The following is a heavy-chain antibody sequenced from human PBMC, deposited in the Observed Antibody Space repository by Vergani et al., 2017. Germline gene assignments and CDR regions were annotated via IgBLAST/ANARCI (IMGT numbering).Heavy chain of an antibody. CDR1: GFTFSGPA. V-gene: IGHV3-73*01. CDR2: IRSKANSYAT. CDR3: TRHREYSSSSYYYYYGMDV. D-gene: IGHD6-6*01. Sequence: EVQLVESGGGLVQPGGSLKLSCAASGFTFSGPAMHWVRQASGKGLEWVGRIRSKANSYATAYAASVKGRFTISRDDSKNTAYLQMNSLKTEDTAVYYCTRHREYSSSSYYYYYGMDVWGQGTTVTVSS. J-gene: IGHJ6*02.